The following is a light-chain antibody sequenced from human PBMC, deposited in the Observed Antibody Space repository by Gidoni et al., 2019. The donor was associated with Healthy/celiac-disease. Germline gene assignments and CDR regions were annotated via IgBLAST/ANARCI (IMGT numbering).Light chain of an antibody. V-gene: IGKV3-15*01. CDR2: GAS. J-gene: IGKJ2*01. CDR1: QSVSSN. CDR3: QQDNNWPPYT. Sequence: EIVMTQSPATLSVSPGERATLSCRASQSVSSNLDWYQQKPGQAPRLLIYGASNRATGIPARFSGSGSGTEFTLTISSLQSEDVAVYYCQQDNNWPPYTFGQGTKLEIK.